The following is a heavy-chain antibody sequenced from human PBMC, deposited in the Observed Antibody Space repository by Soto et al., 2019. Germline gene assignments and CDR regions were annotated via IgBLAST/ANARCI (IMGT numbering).Heavy chain of an antibody. J-gene: IGHJ4*02. CDR3: ARDLKRLPSLWFGELLGY. CDR2: INAGNGNT. CDR1: GYTFTSYA. V-gene: IGHV1-3*01. Sequence: ASVKVSCKASGYTFTSYAMLWVRQAPGQRLEWMGWINAGNGNTKYSQKFQGRVTITRDTSASTAYMELSSLRSEDTAVYYCARDLKRLPSLWFGELLGYWGRG. D-gene: IGHD3-10*01.